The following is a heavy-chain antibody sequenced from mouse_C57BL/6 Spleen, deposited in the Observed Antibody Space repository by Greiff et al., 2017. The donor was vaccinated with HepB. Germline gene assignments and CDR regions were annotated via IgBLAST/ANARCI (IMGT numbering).Heavy chain of an antibody. D-gene: IGHD3-1*01. CDR2: IRSKSNNYAT. Sequence: EVKVVESGGGLVQPKGSLKLSCAASGFSFNTYAMNWVRQAPGKGLEWVARIRSKSNNYATDYADSVKDRFTISRDDSESMLYLQMNNLKTEDTAMYYCVRRGLYAMDYWGQGTSVTVSS. J-gene: IGHJ4*01. V-gene: IGHV10-1*01. CDR3: VRRGLYAMDY. CDR1: GFSFNTYA.